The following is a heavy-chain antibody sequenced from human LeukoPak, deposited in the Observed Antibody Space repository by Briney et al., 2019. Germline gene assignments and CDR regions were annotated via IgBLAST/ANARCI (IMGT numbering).Heavy chain of an antibody. CDR1: GYTFTGYY. D-gene: IGHD2-21*01. CDR3: AREPYCGGDCYLDY. CDR2: INPNSGGT. J-gene: IGHJ4*02. Sequence: ASVKVSCKASGYTFTGYYMHWVRQAPGQGLEWMGWINPNSGGTNYAQKLQGRVTMTRDTSISTAYMELSRLRSDDTAVYYCAREPYCGGDCYLDYWGQGTLVTVSS. V-gene: IGHV1-2*02.